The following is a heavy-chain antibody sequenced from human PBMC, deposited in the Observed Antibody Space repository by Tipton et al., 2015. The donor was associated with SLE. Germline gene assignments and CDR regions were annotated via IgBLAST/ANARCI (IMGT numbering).Heavy chain of an antibody. CDR3: ARPSDYSDLRH. D-gene: IGHD4-17*01. J-gene: IGHJ4*02. CDR1: GYTFTTYY. CDR2: FDPSGGSA. V-gene: IGHV1-46*01. Sequence: QVQLVQSGAEVKKPGASVKVSCKASGYTFTTYYIHWVRQAPGQGLEWMGIFDPSGGSANYAQKFQGRLTMTGDTFTGTVYMELSSLRSEDTAVYYCARPSDYSDLRHWGQGTLVTVSS.